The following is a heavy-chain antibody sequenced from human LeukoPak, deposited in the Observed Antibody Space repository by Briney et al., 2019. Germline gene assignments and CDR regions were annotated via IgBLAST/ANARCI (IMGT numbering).Heavy chain of an antibody. D-gene: IGHD5-12*01. CDR3: ARQSRDGYNFDFDY. V-gene: IGHV4-39*01. Sequence: PSETLSLTCTVSGGSISSSSYYWGWIRQPPGKGLEWIGSIYYSGSTYYNPSLKSRVTISVDTSKNQFSLKLSSVTAADTAVYYCARQSRDGYNFDFDYWGQGTLVTVSS. J-gene: IGHJ4*02. CDR2: IYYSGST. CDR1: GGSISSSSYY.